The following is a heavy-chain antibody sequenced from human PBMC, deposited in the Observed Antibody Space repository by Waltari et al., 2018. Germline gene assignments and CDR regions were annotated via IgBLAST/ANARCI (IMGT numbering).Heavy chain of an antibody. CDR2: IYHSGST. J-gene: IGHJ4*02. CDR3: ARHDRSYSGYPYYFDY. V-gene: IGHV4-38-2*01. CDR1: GYSISSGYY. D-gene: IGHD5-12*01. Sequence: QVQLQESGPGLVKPSETLSLTCAVSGYSISSGYYWGWIRQPPGKGLEWIGSIYHSGSTYYNPSLKSRVTISVDTSKNQFSLKLSSVTAADTAVYYCARHDRSYSGYPYYFDYWGQGTLVTVSS.